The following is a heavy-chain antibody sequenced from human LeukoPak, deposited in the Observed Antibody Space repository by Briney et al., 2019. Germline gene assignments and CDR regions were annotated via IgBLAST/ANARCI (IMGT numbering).Heavy chain of an antibody. CDR3: ATSKYSGSY. Sequence: PGRSLRLSCAASGFTFSSYAMHWVRQAPGKGLEWVAVISYDGSNKYYADSVKGRFTISRDTSKNTLNLQMNSLRAEDTAVYYCATSKYSGSYWGQGALVTVSS. D-gene: IGHD1-26*01. CDR1: GFTFSSYA. CDR2: ISYDGSNK. V-gene: IGHV3-30*04. J-gene: IGHJ4*02.